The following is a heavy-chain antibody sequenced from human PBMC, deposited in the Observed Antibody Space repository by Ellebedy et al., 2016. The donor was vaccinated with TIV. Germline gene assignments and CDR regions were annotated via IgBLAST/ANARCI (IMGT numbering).Heavy chain of an antibody. D-gene: IGHD3-22*01. Sequence: SETLSLTXSVSGGSISSYYWSWIRQPPGKGLEWIGFISYSGSTKYNPSLKSRVTISGDTSKKQFSLKLSSVTAADTAVYYCARGRYWYDISGYTPGYFDYWGQGTLVTVSS. CDR2: ISYSGST. V-gene: IGHV4-59*12. CDR3: ARGRYWYDISGYTPGYFDY. CDR1: GGSISSYY. J-gene: IGHJ4*02.